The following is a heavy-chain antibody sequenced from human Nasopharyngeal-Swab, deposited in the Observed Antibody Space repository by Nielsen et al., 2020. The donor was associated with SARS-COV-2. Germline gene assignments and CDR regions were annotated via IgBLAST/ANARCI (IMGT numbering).Heavy chain of an antibody. V-gene: IGHV4-34*01. CDR1: GGSFSGYY. CDR3: ARGSTVTTCYYYYYGMDV. J-gene: IGHJ6*02. Sequence: SETLSLTCAVYGGSFSGYYWSWIRQPPGKGLEWIGEINHSGSINYNPSLKSRVTISVDTSKNQFSLKLSSVTAADTAVYYCARGSTVTTCYYYYYGMDVWGQGTTVTVSS. CDR2: INHSGSI. D-gene: IGHD4-17*01.